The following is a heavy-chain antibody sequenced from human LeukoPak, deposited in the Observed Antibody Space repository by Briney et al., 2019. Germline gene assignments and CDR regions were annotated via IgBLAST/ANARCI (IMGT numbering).Heavy chain of an antibody. Sequence: GASVKVSCKASGYTFTSYAIQWVRQAPGQGLEWMGWINIANGKTKYSEKFEGRVSITMNTSASTSFMLLNSLTSEDRALYYCARDAPRDNWNGGGDYPGMDVWGQGTTVTVSS. CDR2: INIANGKT. V-gene: IGHV1-3*04. CDR3: ARDAPRDNWNGGGDYPGMDV. D-gene: IGHD1-1*01. J-gene: IGHJ6*02. CDR1: GYTFTSYA.